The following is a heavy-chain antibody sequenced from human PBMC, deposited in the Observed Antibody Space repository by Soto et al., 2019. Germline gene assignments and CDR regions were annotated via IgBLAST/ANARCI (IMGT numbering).Heavy chain of an antibody. CDR2: IYHSGMT. D-gene: IGHD4-17*01. J-gene: IGHJ3*02. CDR1: GGSISTGGYY. CDR3: ATVRWEVHDAFDI. Sequence: QVQLQESGPGLVKPSQTLSLTCTVSGGSISTGGYYWRWIRQHPGRGLEWIGYIYHSGMTFSNPSLQSRVAISIYTSKNKFSLKLSSGTAADTAVYYFATVRWEVHDAFDICCQGTMVSVSS. V-gene: IGHV4-31*03.